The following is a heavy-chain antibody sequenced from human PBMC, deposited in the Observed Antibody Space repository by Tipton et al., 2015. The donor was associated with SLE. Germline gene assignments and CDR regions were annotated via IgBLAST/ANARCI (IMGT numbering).Heavy chain of an antibody. Sequence: SGFTFSSYGMHWVRQAPGKGLEWVAFIRYDGSNKYYADSVKGRFTISRDNSKNTLYLQMNSLRAEDTAVYYCAKGGLTAYSNPGYWGQGTLVTVSS. CDR3: AKGGLTAYSNPGY. D-gene: IGHD4-11*01. CDR1: GFTFSSYG. CDR2: IRYDGSNK. J-gene: IGHJ4*02. V-gene: IGHV3-30*02.